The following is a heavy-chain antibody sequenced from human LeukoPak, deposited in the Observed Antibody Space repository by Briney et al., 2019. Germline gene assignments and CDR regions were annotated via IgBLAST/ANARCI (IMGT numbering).Heavy chain of an antibody. CDR3: TTVSRYNYGSGSYSEWFDP. D-gene: IGHD3-10*01. J-gene: IGHJ5*02. CDR1: GYSLTELS. CDR2: FDVEDDET. Sequence: GASVKVSCKVSGYSLTELSIHWVRQAPGKGLEWMGTFDVEDDETISAQKFQGRVTMSEESSTDTDYMELRRMSSEDTGVYYCTTVSRYNYGSGSYSEWFDPWGQGTLVTVS. V-gene: IGHV1-24*01.